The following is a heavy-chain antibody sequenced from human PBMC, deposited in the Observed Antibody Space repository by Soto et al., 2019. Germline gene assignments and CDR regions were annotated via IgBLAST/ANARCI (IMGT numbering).Heavy chain of an antibody. Sequence: GGSLRLSCAASGFTFSSYGMHWVRQAPGKGLEWVAVISYDGSNKYYADSVKGRFTISRDNSKNTLYLQMNSLRAEDTAVYYCAKDKAAAGTNYFDYWGQGTLVTVSS. CDR3: AKDKAAAGTNYFDY. J-gene: IGHJ4*02. CDR2: ISYDGSNK. D-gene: IGHD6-13*01. V-gene: IGHV3-30*18. CDR1: GFTFSSYG.